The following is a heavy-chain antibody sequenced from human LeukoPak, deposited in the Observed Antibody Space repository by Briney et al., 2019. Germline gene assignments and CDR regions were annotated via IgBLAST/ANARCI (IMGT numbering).Heavy chain of an antibody. V-gene: IGHV4-4*07. CDR2: IYTSGST. CDR3: ARFYYYDASRPPY. J-gene: IGHJ4*02. Sequence: PSETLSLTCTVSGGSISSHYWNWIRQPAGKGLEWIGRIYTSGSTHYNPSLKSRISMSVDTSKAQFSLKLNSVTAADTAVYYCARFYYYDASRPPYWGQGTLVAVSS. CDR1: GGSISSHY. D-gene: IGHD3-22*01.